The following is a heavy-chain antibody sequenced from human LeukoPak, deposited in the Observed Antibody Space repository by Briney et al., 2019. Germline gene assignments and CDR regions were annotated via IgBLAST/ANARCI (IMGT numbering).Heavy chain of an antibody. J-gene: IGHJ4*02. Sequence: GGSLRLSCAASGFTFSTYWMTWVRQAPGKGLEWVANIRQDGSEKYYVDSVKGRFTISRDNAKNSLYLQMNTLRAEDTAVYYCARGAYFFNYWGQGTLVTVSS. D-gene: IGHD4/OR15-4a*01. CDR3: ARGAYFFNY. CDR2: IRQDGSEK. CDR1: GFTFSTYW. V-gene: IGHV3-7*03.